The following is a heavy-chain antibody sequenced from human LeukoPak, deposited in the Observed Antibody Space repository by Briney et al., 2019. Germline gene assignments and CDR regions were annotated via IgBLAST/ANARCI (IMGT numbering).Heavy chain of an antibody. CDR2: INSDGSST. Sequence: GGSLRLSCAASGFTFSSYWMHWVRQAPGKGLVWVSRINSDGSSTSYADSVKGRFTVSRDNAKNTLYLQMNSLRAEDTAVYYCARGPYYYDSSGYYFHWGQGTLVTVSS. D-gene: IGHD3-22*01. V-gene: IGHV3-74*01. CDR1: GFTFSSYW. CDR3: ARGPYYYDSSGYYFH. J-gene: IGHJ4*02.